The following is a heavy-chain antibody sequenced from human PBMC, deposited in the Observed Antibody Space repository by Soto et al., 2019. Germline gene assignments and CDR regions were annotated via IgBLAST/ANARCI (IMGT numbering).Heavy chain of an antibody. CDR1: GYTFTSYD. Sequence: QVQLVQSGAEVKKPGASVKVSCKASGYTFTSYDITWVRKATGQGLEWMGWMKPNSGNTGYAQKLQGRVTMTRNTSMSTAYMELSSLRSEDAAVYYCARGDLQFWFDPWGQGTLVTVSS. V-gene: IGHV1-8*01. D-gene: IGHD3-3*01. CDR3: ARGDLQFWFDP. J-gene: IGHJ5*02. CDR2: MKPNSGNT.